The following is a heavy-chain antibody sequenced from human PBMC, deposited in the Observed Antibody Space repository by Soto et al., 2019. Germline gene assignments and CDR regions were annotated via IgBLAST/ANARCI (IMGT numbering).Heavy chain of an antibody. D-gene: IGHD2-15*01. V-gene: IGHV3-30*18. J-gene: IGHJ4*02. CDR3: AKLVIGYCSGNTCDDY. Sequence: VQLLESGGGLIQPGGSRRLSCAASGFTFSYGIHWLRQAPGKGLGWVAYISYDSSNKFYGDSVKGRFTISRDNSKHAQFLQMNSLRAEDTAVYYCAKLVIGYCSGNTCDDYWCQGTLVAVSS. CDR1: GFTFSYG. CDR2: ISYDSSNK.